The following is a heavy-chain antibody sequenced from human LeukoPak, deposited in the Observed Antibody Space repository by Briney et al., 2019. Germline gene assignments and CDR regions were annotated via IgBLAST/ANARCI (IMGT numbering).Heavy chain of an antibody. J-gene: IGHJ4*02. CDR2: IYYSGST. V-gene: IGHV4-30-4*08. Sequence: SQTLSLTCTVSGGSISSGDYYWSWIRQPPGKGLEGIGYIYYSGSTYYNPSLKSRVTISVDTSKNQFSLKLSSVTAADTAVYYCARASRITIFGVVRVSAFDYWGQGTLVTVSS. CDR3: ARASRITIFGVVRVSAFDY. CDR1: GGSISSGDYY. D-gene: IGHD3-3*01.